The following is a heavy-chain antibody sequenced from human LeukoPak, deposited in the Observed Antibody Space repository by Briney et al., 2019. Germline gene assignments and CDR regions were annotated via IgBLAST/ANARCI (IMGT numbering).Heavy chain of an antibody. Sequence: GGSLRLSCAASGFTFSSYAMSWVRQAPGRGLEWVSGISGSGGRTYYADSVKGRFTISRGNSKNTLYLQMNSLRAEDTAVYYCAKEGYNWNDPFDYWGQGTLATVSS. V-gene: IGHV3-23*01. D-gene: IGHD1-1*01. J-gene: IGHJ4*02. CDR1: GFTFSSYA. CDR3: AKEGYNWNDPFDY. CDR2: ISGSGGRT.